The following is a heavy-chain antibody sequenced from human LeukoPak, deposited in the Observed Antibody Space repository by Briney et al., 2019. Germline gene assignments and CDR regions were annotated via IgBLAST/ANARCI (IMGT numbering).Heavy chain of an antibody. CDR2: IRPDGTDA. J-gene: IGHJ4*02. CDR1: GFTFSDFW. V-gene: IGHV3-74*01. D-gene: IGHD7-27*01. Sequence: GGSLRLSCAASGFTFSDFWMHWVRQAPGKGPVWVSRIRPDGTDASYADSVKGRFTISRDNARNTLFLQISSLRDEDTAVYYCARDMWGTFDYWGQGNLVTVSS. CDR3: ARDMWGTFDY.